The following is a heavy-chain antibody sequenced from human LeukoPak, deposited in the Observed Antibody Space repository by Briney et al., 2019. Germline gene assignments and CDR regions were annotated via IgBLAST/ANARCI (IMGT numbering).Heavy chain of an antibody. V-gene: IGHV3-7*01. J-gene: IGHJ5*02. CDR1: GFTFSSYW. D-gene: IGHD3-3*01. CDR3: ARDRRYDFWSGNNWFDP. Sequence: QPGGSLRLSCAASGFTFSSYWMSWVRQAPGKGLEWVASIKQDGSEKYYVDSVKGRFTISRDNAKNSLYLQMNSLRAEDTAVYYCARDRRYDFWSGNNWFDPWGQGTLVTVSS. CDR2: IKQDGSEK.